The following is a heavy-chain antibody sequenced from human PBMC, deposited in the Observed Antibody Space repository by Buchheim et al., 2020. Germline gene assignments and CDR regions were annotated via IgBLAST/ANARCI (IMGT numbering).Heavy chain of an antibody. J-gene: IGHJ6*02. CDR1: GFTFSSYD. CDR3: ARGLQSQPKAYYGMDV. Sequence: EVQLVESGGGLVQPGGSLRLSCAASGFTFSSYDMHWVRQATGKGLEWVSAIGTAGDTYYPGSVQGRFTISRDNAKNFLYLQMNNLRAGDTAVYYCARGLQSQPKAYYGMDVWGQGTT. CDR2: IGTAGDT. D-gene: IGHD4-11*01. V-gene: IGHV3-13*04.